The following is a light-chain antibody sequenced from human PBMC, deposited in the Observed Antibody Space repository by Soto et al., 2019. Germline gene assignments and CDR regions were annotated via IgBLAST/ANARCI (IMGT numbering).Light chain of an antibody. J-gene: IGKJ1*01. CDR1: QNIDNK. CDR3: QQFHYWWT. CDR2: DAS. V-gene: IGKV3-15*01. Sequence: EIVMTQSPATLSVSPGERATLSCRASQNIDNKLVWYQQKPGQVPRLLIYDASTRATGIPARFSGSGSGTEFTITISSLQSEDFAFYYGQQFHYWWTFGQGTKVDIK.